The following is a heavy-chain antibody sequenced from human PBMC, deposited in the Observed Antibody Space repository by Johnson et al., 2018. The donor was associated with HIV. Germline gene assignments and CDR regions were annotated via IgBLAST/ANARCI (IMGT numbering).Heavy chain of an antibody. V-gene: IGHV3-66*01. Sequence: LQLVESGGGLVQPGGSLRLSCAASGFTVSSNYMTWVRQAPGTGLEWVSVIYSGGSTYYADSVKGSFTISSDNSKNTLYLQMNSLRAEDTAVYYCARGPDRTHYNFWSGWSDAFDIWGQGTMVTVSS. D-gene: IGHD3-3*01. CDR2: IYSGGST. CDR3: ARGPDRTHYNFWSGWSDAFDI. CDR1: GFTVSSNY. J-gene: IGHJ3*02.